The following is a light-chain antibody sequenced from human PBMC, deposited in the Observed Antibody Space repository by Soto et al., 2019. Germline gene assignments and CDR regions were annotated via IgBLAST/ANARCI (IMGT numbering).Light chain of an antibody. Sequence: IQMTQSPSSLSASVGDRVTITCRARQNINNYLNWYQHQPGKGPKLLIFAASNLQSGVPSRFRGSGSGTDFTLTISSLQPEDFATYYCHQSYTFPETFGQGTKVEIK. V-gene: IGKV1-39*01. CDR1: QNINNY. J-gene: IGKJ1*01. CDR2: AAS. CDR3: HQSYTFPET.